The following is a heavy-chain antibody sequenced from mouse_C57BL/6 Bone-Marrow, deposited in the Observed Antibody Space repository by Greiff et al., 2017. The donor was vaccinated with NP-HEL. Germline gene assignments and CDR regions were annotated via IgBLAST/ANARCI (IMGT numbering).Heavy chain of an antibody. CDR1: GYTFTSYW. D-gene: IGHD1-1*01. V-gene: IGHV1-53*01. CDR3: AREKLYYYGSSYDWYFDV. Sequence: QVQLKQPGTELVKPGASVKLSCKASGYTFTSYWMHWVKQRPGQGLEWIGNINPSNGGTNYNEKFKSKATLTVDKSSSTAYMQLSSLTSEDSAVYYCAREKLYYYGSSYDWYFDVWGTGTTVTVSS. CDR2: INPSNGGT. J-gene: IGHJ1*03.